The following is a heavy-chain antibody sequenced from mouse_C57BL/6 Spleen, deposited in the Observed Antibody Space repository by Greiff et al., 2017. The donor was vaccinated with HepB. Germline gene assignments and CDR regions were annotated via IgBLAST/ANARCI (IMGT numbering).Heavy chain of an antibody. Sequence: QVQLKQPGAELVRPGSSVKLSCKASGYTFTSYWMHWVKQRPIQGLEWIGNIDPSDSETHYNQKFKDKATLTVDKSSSTAYMQLSSLTSEDSAVYYCARVYYGYDGGRGYAMDYWGQGTSVTVSS. D-gene: IGHD2-2*01. J-gene: IGHJ4*01. CDR3: ARVYYGYDGGRGYAMDY. V-gene: IGHV1-52*01. CDR1: GYTFTSYW. CDR2: IDPSDSET.